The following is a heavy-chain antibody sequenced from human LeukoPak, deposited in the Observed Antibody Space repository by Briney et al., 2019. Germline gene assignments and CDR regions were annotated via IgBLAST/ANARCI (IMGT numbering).Heavy chain of an antibody. V-gene: IGHV3-53*01. Sequence: PGGSLRLSCAASGFSVSGTHMSWVRQAPGKGLEWVSAMYTGGTTYYADSVQGRFTIYRDNSKNNLYLQMNSLRAEDTAVYYCAKDEATSGGGLASWGQGTLVSVSS. CDR3: AKDEATSGGGLAS. J-gene: IGHJ4*02. CDR1: GFSVSGTH. D-gene: IGHD3-16*01. CDR2: MYTGGTT.